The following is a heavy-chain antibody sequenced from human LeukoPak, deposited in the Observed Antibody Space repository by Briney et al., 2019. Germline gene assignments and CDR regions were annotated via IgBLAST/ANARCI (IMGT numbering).Heavy chain of an antibody. Sequence: SVKVSCKASGGTFSSYAISWVRQAPGQGLEWMGGIIPIFGTANYAQKFQGRVTITADESTSTAYMELSSLRSEDTAVYYCARDALAGPGGTLLGYFDYWGQGTLVTVSS. J-gene: IGHJ4*02. V-gene: IGHV1-69*13. CDR3: ARDALAGPGGTLLGYFDY. CDR2: IIPIFGTA. D-gene: IGHD1-14*01. CDR1: GGTFSSYA.